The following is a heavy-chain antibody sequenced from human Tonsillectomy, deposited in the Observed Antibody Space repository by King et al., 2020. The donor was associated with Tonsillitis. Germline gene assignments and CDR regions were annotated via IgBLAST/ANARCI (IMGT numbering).Heavy chain of an antibody. D-gene: IGHD1-20*01. CDR2: IYYTGTT. J-gene: IGHJ4*02. CDR1: GASISTPSFY. CDR3: ARIRSNWYYFDY. V-gene: IGHV4-39*07. Sequence: QLQQSGPGLVRPSENLSLNCNVSGASISTPSFYWGWVRQPSGNGLEWIGSIYYTGTTYYTPSLKSQVTISVDTSKNQCSLKLSSVTAADTAVYYCARIRSNWYYFDYWGQGTLVTVSS.